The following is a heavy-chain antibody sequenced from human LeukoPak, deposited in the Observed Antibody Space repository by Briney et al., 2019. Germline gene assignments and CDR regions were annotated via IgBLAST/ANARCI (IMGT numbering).Heavy chain of an antibody. Sequence: GGSLRLSCAASGFTFSSYWMHWVRQAPGKGLGWVSRINSDGSSTSYADSVKGRFTISRENAKNTLYLQMNSLRAEDTAVYYCARDPILTGYYSYFDYWGQGTLVTVSS. CDR2: INSDGSST. D-gene: IGHD3-9*01. CDR3: ARDPILTGYYSYFDY. V-gene: IGHV3-74*01. CDR1: GFTFSSYW. J-gene: IGHJ4*02.